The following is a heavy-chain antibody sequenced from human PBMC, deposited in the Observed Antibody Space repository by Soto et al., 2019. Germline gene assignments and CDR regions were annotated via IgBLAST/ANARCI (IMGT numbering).Heavy chain of an antibody. CDR1: GFSLSTSGVG. CDR2: IYWDDDK. Sequence: QITLKESGPTLVKPTQTLTLTCTFSGFSLSTSGVGVGWIRQPPGKALEWLALIYWDDDKRYSPSLKSRLTITNDTSKNQVVLTMTNMDPVDTAAYYCAHRPITMVRGVAWFDPWGQGTLVTVSS. J-gene: IGHJ5*02. CDR3: AHRPITMVRGVAWFDP. V-gene: IGHV2-5*02. D-gene: IGHD3-10*01.